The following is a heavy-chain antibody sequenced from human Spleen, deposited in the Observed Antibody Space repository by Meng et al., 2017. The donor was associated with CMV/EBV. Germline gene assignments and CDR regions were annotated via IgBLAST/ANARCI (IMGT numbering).Heavy chain of an antibody. D-gene: IGHD2-2*01. J-gene: IGHJ4*02. Sequence: CKTSGYIFTSYYVHRVRQAPGQGLEWMGWINPNSGGTNYAQKFRGRVTMTRHTSISTAYMELSRLRSDDTAVYYCARDPVLPAALDYWGQGTLVTVSS. V-gene: IGHV1-2*02. CDR3: ARDPVLPAALDY. CDR2: INPNSGGT. CDR1: GYIFTSYY.